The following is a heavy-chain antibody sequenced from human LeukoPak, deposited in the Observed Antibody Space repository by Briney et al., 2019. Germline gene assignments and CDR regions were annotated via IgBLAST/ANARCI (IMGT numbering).Heavy chain of an antibody. J-gene: IGHJ6*03. Sequence: GGSLRLSCAASGFTFSSYSMNWVRQAPGKGLEWVSSISSSSSYIYYADSVKGRFTISRDNAKRSLYLQMNSLRAEDTAVYYCARDRVEYCSSTSCFGRRGYYMDVWGKGTTVTISS. V-gene: IGHV3-21*01. CDR2: ISSSSSYI. CDR3: ARDRVEYCSSTSCFGRRGYYMDV. CDR1: GFTFSSYS. D-gene: IGHD2-2*01.